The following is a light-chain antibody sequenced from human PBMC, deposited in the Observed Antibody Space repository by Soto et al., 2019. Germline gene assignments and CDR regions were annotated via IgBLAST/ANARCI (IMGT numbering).Light chain of an antibody. CDR1: VLAKKY. V-gene: IGLV3-27*01. J-gene: IGLJ2*01. CDR3: YSAADNNVV. Sequence: SYELTQPSSVSVSPGQTARITCSGAVLAKKYARWFQQKPGQAPVLVIYKDSERPSGIPERFSGSSSGTTVTLTISGAQVEDDADYYCYSAADNNVVFGGGTKLTVL. CDR2: KDS.